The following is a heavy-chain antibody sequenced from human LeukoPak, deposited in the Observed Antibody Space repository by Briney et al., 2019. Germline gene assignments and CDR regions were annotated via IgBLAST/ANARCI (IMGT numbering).Heavy chain of an antibody. CDR1: GYTFTGYY. CDR3: ARDSGTQRGKIVVDPVRRPLTA. J-gene: IGHJ5*02. V-gene: IGHV1-2*02. CDR2: INPNSGGT. D-gene: IGHD3-22*01. Sequence: ASVKVSCKASGYTFTGYYMHWVRQAPGQGLEWMGWINPNSGGTNYAQKFQGRVTMTRDTSISTAYMELSRLRSDDTAVYYCARDSGTQRGKIVVDPVRRPLTAWGQGTLVTVSS.